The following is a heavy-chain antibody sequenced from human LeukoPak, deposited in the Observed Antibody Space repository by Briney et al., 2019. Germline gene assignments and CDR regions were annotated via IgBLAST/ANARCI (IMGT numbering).Heavy chain of an antibody. CDR1: GGSFSGYY. CDR3: ARGLRDPMRRFDY. Sequence: SETLSLTCAVYGGSFSGYYWSWIRQPPGKGLEWIGEINHSGSTNYNPSLKSRVTISVDTSKNQFSLKLSSVTAADTAVYYCARGLRDPMRRFDYWGQGTLVTVS. D-gene: IGHD3-22*01. J-gene: IGHJ4*02. CDR2: INHSGST. V-gene: IGHV4-34*01.